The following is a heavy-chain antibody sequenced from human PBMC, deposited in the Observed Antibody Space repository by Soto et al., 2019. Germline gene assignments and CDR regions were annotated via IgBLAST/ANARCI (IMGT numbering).Heavy chain of an antibody. CDR1: GDKFTSSW. V-gene: IGHV5-51*03. CDR2: IFPSDSDT. D-gene: IGHD3-22*01. Sequence: PGESLNISCRTFGDKFTSSWIAWVRQMPGKGLEWMGIIFPSDSDTRYSPSFQGQVTISADRSTSTVFLQWASLKASDTAVYFCARKDKSGYFNWFDPWGQGTLVTVSS. CDR3: ARKDKSGYFNWFDP. J-gene: IGHJ5*02.